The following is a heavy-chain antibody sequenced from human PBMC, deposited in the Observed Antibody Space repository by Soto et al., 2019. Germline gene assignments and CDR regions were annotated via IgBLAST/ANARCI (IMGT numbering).Heavy chain of an antibody. CDR2: ISGSGFKK. CDR1: GFIFENFD. J-gene: IGHJ5*02. V-gene: IGHV3-23*01. CDR3: AKNQGVELVPLATVDWFDP. D-gene: IGHD1-26*01. Sequence: EVVLLESGGGLEQPGGSLRLSCAASGFIFENFDMSWVRQAPGKGLEWISSISGSGFKKYYADSVKGRFTISRDNSKSTVYLELNNLSAEDTAVYHCAKNQGVELVPLATVDWFDPWGQGSVVTVSS.